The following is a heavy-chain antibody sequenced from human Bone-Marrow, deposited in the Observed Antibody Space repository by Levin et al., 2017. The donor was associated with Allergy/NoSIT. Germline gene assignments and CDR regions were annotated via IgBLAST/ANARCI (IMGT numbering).Heavy chain of an antibody. CDR3: AKESHMRTFTTGSFDH. D-gene: IGHD3-9*01. CDR2: ISGSGGSP. J-gene: IGHJ4*02. CDR1: GFTFSSHV. V-gene: IGHV3-23*01. Sequence: SCEASGFTFSSHVINWVRQAPGKGLEWVSGISGSGGSPYYADSVKGRFTISRDNSKNTLYLQMNSLRDEDTAIYYCAKESHMRTFTTGSFDHWGQGTLVTVSS.